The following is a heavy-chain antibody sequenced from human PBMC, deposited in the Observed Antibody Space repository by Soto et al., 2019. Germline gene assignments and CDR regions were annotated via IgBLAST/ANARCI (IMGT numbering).Heavy chain of an antibody. CDR1: GGSISSGGYS. D-gene: IGHD6-13*01. V-gene: IGHV4-30-2*01. CDR2: IYHSGST. Sequence: NPSETLSLTCAVSGGSISSGGYSWSWIRQPPGKGLEWIGYIYHSGSTYYNPSLKSRVTISVDRSKNQFSLKLSSVTAADTAVYYCARGQQLEKSYYFDYWGQGTLVTVSS. J-gene: IGHJ4*02. CDR3: ARGQQLEKSYYFDY.